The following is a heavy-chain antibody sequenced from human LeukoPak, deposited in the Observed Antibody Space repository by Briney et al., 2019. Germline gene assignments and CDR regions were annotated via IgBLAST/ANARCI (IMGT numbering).Heavy chain of an antibody. Sequence: ASVKVSCKASGHTFTNHGITWVRQAPGQGLEWMGWISAYNGNADYAQSFQGRVTMTTDTSTSTAYMELRSLKSDDTGVYYCARTPKRFGELYQSADYWGQGTLVTVSS. J-gene: IGHJ4*02. V-gene: IGHV1-18*01. CDR3: ARTPKRFGELYQSADY. CDR1: GHTFTNHG. CDR2: ISAYNGNA. D-gene: IGHD3-10*01.